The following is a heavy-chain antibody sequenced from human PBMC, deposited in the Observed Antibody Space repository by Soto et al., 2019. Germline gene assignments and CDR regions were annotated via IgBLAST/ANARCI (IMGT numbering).Heavy chain of an antibody. CDR2: IYHSGST. CDR1: GVSISSINW. D-gene: IGHD1-20*01. Sequence: ETLSLTCAVSGVSISSINWWSWVRQPPGKGLEWIGEIYHSGSTNYNPSLKSRVTISVDKSKNQFSLKLSSVTAADTAVYYCATWPAANWNSGYVYXWGQGTLFTVSX. V-gene: IGHV4-4*02. J-gene: IGHJ4*02. CDR3: ATWPAANWNSGYVYX.